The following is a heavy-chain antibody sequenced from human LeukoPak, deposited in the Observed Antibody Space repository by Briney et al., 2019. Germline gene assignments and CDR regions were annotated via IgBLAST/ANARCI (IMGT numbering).Heavy chain of an antibody. V-gene: IGHV4-59*08. CDR1: GGSISSYY. J-gene: IGHJ4*02. CDR2: IHYSGST. D-gene: IGHD2-15*01. CDR3: ARGELLFDN. Sequence: SETLSLTCTVSGGSISSYYWSWIRQPPGKGLEWIGYIHYSGSTFYNPSLKSRITMSVDTSKNQFSLKLNSVTAADTAVYYCARGELLFDNWGQGTLVTVSS.